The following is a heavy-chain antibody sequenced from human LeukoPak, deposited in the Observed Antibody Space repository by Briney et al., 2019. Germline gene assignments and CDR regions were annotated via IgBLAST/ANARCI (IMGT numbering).Heavy chain of an antibody. J-gene: IGHJ4*02. V-gene: IGHV3-48*01. CDR1: GFTFSSYS. CDR3: AREVYYYDSSGYLYYFDY. Sequence: GGSLRLSCAASGFTFSSYSMNWVRQAPGKGLEWVSYISSSSSTIYYADSVKGRFTISRDNAKNSLYLQMNSLRAEDTAVYYCAREVYYYDSSGYLYYFDYWGQGTLVTVSS. D-gene: IGHD3-22*01. CDR2: ISSSSSTI.